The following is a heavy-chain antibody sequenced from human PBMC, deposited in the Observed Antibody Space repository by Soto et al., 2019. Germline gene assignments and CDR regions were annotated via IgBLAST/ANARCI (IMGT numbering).Heavy chain of an antibody. V-gene: IGHV1-69*01. CDR1: GGTFSSYA. D-gene: IGHD1-26*01. CDR3: ARAVLGASHVVDVCYGMDV. CDR2: IIPIFGTA. J-gene: IGHJ6*02. Sequence: QVQLVQSGAEVKKPGSSVKVSCKASGGTFSSYAISWVRQAPGQGLEWMGGIIPIFGTANYAQKFQGRVTITPDESTSTAYMGLSSLRYEDTAVYYGARAVLGASHVVDVCYGMDVWSQGTAVTVSS.